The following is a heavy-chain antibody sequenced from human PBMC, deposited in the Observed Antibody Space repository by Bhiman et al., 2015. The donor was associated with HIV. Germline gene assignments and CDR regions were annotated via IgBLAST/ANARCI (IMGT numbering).Heavy chain of an antibody. CDR1: GFPFSNYG. Sequence: QVQLVESGGGVVQPGRSLRLSCAASGFPFSNYGMHWVRQAPGKGLEWVAVISFDGTHKYYADSVKGRFTISRDNSKNTLFLQMNSLRAEDTAVYYCARSGLFVLVVYAPDVFDIWGQGTMVTVVF. J-gene: IGHJ3*02. D-gene: IGHD2-8*02. CDR2: ISFDGTHK. CDR3: ARSGLFVLVVYAPDVFDI. V-gene: IGHV3-30*03.